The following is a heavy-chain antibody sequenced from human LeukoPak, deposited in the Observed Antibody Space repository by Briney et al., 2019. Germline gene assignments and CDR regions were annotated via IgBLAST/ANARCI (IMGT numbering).Heavy chain of an antibody. D-gene: IGHD6-19*01. J-gene: IGHJ4*02. V-gene: IGHV1-69*01. Sequence: SVKVSCKASGGTFSSYAISWVRQAPGQGLEWMGGIIPIFGTANYAQRFQGRVTITADESTSTAYMELSSLRSEDTAVYYCARDRVAVAGTGSSYYFDYWGQGTLVTVSS. CDR2: IIPIFGTA. CDR3: ARDRVAVAGTGSSYYFDY. CDR1: GGTFSSYA.